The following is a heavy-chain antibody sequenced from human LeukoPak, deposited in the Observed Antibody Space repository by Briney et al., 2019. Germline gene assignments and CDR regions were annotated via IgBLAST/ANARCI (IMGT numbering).Heavy chain of an antibody. CDR1: GFTFSNYW. CDR2: IKQDGSEK. V-gene: IGHV3-7*01. J-gene: IGHJ4*02. Sequence: GGSLRLSCAASGFTFSNYWMSWVRQAPGKGLEGVANIKQDGSEKYYVDSVKGRFTISRDNAKNSMYLQMNSLRAKDTAVYYCAKSRGYSGYDYNYWGQGTLVTVSS. D-gene: IGHD5-12*01. CDR3: AKSRGYSGYDYNY.